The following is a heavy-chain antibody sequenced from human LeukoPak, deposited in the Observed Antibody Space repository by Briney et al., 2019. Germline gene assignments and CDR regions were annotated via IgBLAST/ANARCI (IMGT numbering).Heavy chain of an antibody. CDR1: GGTFSSYA. CDR3: ARGVLGQYYYDSSGYYYGNFDY. V-gene: IGHV1-69*13. D-gene: IGHD3-22*01. J-gene: IGHJ4*02. CDR2: IIPIFGTA. Sequence: SVKVSCKASGGTFSSYAISWVRQAPGQGLGWMGGIIPIFGTANYAQKFQGRVTITADESTSTAYMELSSLRSEDTAVYYCARGVLGQYYYDSSGYYYGNFDYWGQGTLVTVSS.